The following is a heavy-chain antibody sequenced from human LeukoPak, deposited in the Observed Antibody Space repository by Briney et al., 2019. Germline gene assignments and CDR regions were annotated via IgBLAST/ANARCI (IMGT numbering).Heavy chain of an antibody. CDR1: GYTFTSYY. Sequence: GASVKVSCKASGYTFTSYYIHWVRQAPGQGLEWMGIINPSGGSTNYAQDFQGRVTMTRDTSTSTVYMELSSLRSEDTAVYYCARGRWAYYFDYWGQGTLVTVSS. D-gene: IGHD1-26*01. J-gene: IGHJ4*02. CDR2: INPSGGST. CDR3: ARGRWAYYFDY. V-gene: IGHV1-46*01.